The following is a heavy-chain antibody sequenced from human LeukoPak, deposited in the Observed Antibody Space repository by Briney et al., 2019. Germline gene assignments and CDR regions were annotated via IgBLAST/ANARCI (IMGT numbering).Heavy chain of an antibody. CDR2: ITNNGGRT. CDR1: GFTLSSYG. V-gene: IGHV3-64*02. CDR3: ARASSTGPPDY. Sequence: GGSLRLSCAASGFTLSSYGMHLVRPAPGKGLEYVSAITNNGGRTYYADSVKGRSTISRDNSKNTLYLQMGSLRVEDMAVYYCARASSTGPPDYWGQGTLVTVSS. D-gene: IGHD1-14*01. J-gene: IGHJ4*02.